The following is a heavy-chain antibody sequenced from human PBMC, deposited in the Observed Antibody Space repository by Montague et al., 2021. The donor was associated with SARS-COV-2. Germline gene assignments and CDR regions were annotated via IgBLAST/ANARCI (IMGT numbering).Heavy chain of an antibody. CDR1: GFTFSKFG. CDR2: IDPAGGAT. Sequence: SLRLSCAASGFTFSKFGMNWVRQAPGKGLEWVSTIDPAGGATYYADSVRGRFAISRDNSKNILSLQMDSLTADDTAAYYCASSNFFAYWGQGTLITVSS. J-gene: IGHJ4*02. CDR3: ASSNFFAY. D-gene: IGHD6-6*01. V-gene: IGHV3-23*01.